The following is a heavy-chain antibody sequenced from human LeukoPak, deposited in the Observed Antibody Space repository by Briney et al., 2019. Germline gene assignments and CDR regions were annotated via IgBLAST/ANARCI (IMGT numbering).Heavy chain of an antibody. Sequence: ASVKVSCKPSGYTFTVYYIHWVRQAPGQGLEWMGWRSPRSGVTKYTQKFQGSVTMTRDTYISTVYMEMNSLTFEHAAVFFCERGNYGTRVYWVQGTMVTDSS. CDR1: GYTFTVYY. CDR3: ERGNYGTRVY. CDR2: RSPRSGVT. V-gene: IGHV1-2*02. D-gene: IGHD3-16*01. J-gene: IGHJ4*02.